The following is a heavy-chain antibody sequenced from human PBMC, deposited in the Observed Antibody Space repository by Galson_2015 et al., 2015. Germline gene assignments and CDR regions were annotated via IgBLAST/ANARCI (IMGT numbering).Heavy chain of an antibody. V-gene: IGHV3-13*01. CDR1: GFTFNIYA. CDR3: ARGGGIGFDY. J-gene: IGHJ4*02. Sequence: SLRLSCAASGFTFNIYAMTWVRQAPGKGLEWVSSIDSSGDTFYADSVKGRFTNSRENAENSVYLQMNSLRAGDTAVYYCARGGGIGFDYWGQGTLVTVSS. D-gene: IGHD3-16*01. CDR2: IDSSGDT.